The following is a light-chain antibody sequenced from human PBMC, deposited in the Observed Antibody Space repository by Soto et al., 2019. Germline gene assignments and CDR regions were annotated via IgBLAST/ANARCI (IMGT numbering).Light chain of an antibody. Sequence: QSALTQPPSASGSPGQSVTISCTGTSSDVGGYNYVSWYQQHPGKAPKLMIYEVSKRPSGVPDRFSGSKSGNTASLTVSGLQAEDEADSYCSSYAGSNNFVVFGGGPKLTVL. CDR2: EVS. V-gene: IGLV2-8*01. CDR1: SSDVGGYNY. J-gene: IGLJ2*01. CDR3: SSYAGSNNFVV.